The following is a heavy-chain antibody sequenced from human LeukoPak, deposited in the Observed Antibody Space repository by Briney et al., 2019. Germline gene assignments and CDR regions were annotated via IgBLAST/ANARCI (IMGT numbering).Heavy chain of an antibody. CDR1: GGSISSYY. J-gene: IGHJ3*02. D-gene: IGHD6-6*01. V-gene: IGHV4-59*01. CDR3: ASSIAARPNDAFDI. CDR2: IYYSGST. Sequence: SETLSLTCTVSGGSISSYYWSWIQQPPGKGLEWIGYIYYSGSTNYNPSLKSRVTISVDTSKNQFSLKLSSVTAADTAVYYCASSIAARPNDAFDIWGQGTMVTVSS.